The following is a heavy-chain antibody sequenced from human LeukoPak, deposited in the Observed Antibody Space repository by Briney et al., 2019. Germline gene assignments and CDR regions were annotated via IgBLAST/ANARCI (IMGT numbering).Heavy chain of an antibody. CDR3: ARDASHYDILTGYLPWFDP. CDR2: ISYDGSNK. J-gene: IGHJ5*02. V-gene: IGHV3-30*04. CDR1: GFTFSSYA. D-gene: IGHD3-9*01. Sequence: PGGSLRLSCAASGFTFSSYAMHWARQAPGKGLECVADISYDGSNKYYADSVKGRFTISRDNSKNTLYLQMNSLRAEDTAVYYCARDASHYDILTGYLPWFDPWGQGTLVTVSS.